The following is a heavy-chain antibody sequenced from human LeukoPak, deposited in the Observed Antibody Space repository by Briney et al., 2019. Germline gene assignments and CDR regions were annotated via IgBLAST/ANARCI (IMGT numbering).Heavy chain of an antibody. CDR2: IYYSGST. CDR1: GGSFSGYY. V-gene: IGHV4-59*08. CDR3: ARPAGWSYDAFDI. Sequence: SETLSLTCAVYGGSFSGYYWSWIRQPPGKGLEWIGYIYYSGSTNYNPSLKSRVTISVDTSKNQFSLKLSSVTAADTAAYYCARPAGWSYDAFDIWGQGTMVTASS. D-gene: IGHD3-10*01. J-gene: IGHJ3*02.